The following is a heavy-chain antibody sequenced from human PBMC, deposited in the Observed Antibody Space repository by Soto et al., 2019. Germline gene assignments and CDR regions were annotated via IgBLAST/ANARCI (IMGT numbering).Heavy chain of an antibody. CDR1: GGSLSDYY. J-gene: IGHJ6*02. Sequence: QVQLQQWGAGLLKPSETLSLTCAVSGGSLSDYYWPWIRQSPGKGLEWIGEIHPSGSTYYNPSLRSRITISVATSKNQFSLKLTSLTAADTYIYYCARGRDEYKLGNVWGHGTTVTVSS. CDR2: IHPSGST. CDR3: ARGRDEYKLGNV. D-gene: IGHD1-1*01. V-gene: IGHV4-34*01.